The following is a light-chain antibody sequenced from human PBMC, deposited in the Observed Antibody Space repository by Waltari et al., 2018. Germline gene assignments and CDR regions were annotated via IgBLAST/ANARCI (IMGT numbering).Light chain of an antibody. Sequence: DIQMTQSPSSLSTSVGDRVTITCRASQAISTYLNWYQLKPGQAPRLMIYSASSLQSGVPSRFSGSGSGTDFSFTINSLQPEDFATYYCQQSYSAPWTFGQGTKVDIK. V-gene: IGKV1-39*01. CDR2: SAS. J-gene: IGKJ1*01. CDR1: QAISTY. CDR3: QQSYSAPWT.